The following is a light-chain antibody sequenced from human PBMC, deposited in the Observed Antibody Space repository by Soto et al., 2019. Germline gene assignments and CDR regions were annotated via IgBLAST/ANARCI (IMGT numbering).Light chain of an antibody. V-gene: IGLV2-14*01. J-gene: IGLJ2*01. Sequence: QSALTQPASVSGSPGQSITISCTGTSRDVGGYNYVSWYQQHPGKAPKLMIYDVSNRPSGVSNRFSGSKSGNTASLTISGLQAEDEADYYCSSYTSSSPLGVVVGGGTKVTVL. CDR3: SSYTSSSPLGVV. CDR2: DVS. CDR1: SRDVGGYNY.